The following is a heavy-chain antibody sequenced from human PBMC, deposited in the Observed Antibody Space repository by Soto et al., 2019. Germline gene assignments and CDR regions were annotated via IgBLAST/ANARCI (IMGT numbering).Heavy chain of an antibody. CDR1: GGSISGSSW. CDR2: VYHSGTT. J-gene: IGHJ4*02. CDR3: ARGIAMPSRLDD. D-gene: IGHD2-2*01. Sequence: QVQLQESGPGLVKPSGTLSLTSAVSGGSISGSSWWNWVRQPPGKGLESIGEVYHSGTTDYNASLKSRVTISVDKCKNQFSLKLSSVTAADTALYYCARGIAMPSRLDDWGQGTLVAVPS. V-gene: IGHV4-4*02.